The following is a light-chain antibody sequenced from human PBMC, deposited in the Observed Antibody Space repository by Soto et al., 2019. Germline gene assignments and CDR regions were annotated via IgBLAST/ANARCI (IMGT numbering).Light chain of an antibody. J-gene: IGLJ2*01. CDR2: GNS. CDR3: QSYDISLSVV. V-gene: IGLV1-40*01. CDR1: SSNIGAGYD. Sequence: QSVLTQPPSVSGAPGQRVTISCTGSSSNIGAGYDVHWYQQLPGTAPKLLIYGNSNRPSGVPDRFSGSKSGTSASLAITGLQAEDEADDYCQSYDISLSVVFGGGTKVTVL.